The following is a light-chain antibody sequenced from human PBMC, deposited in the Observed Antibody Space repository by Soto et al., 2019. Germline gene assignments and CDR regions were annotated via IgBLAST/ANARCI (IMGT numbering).Light chain of an antibody. J-gene: IGKJ2*01. Sequence: DIQMTQSPSSLSASVGDRVTITCRASQSISSYLNWYQQKPGKAPKVLIYAAINLQSGVPSRFSGSGSGTDFTLTISSLQPEDFVTYYCQQSYSTPPYTFGQGTKLEIK. CDR2: AAI. CDR3: QQSYSTPPYT. CDR1: QSISSY. V-gene: IGKV1-39*01.